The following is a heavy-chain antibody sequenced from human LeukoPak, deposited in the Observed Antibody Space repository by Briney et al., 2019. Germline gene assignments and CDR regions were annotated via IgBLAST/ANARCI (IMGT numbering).Heavy chain of an antibody. V-gene: IGHV3-23*01. J-gene: IGHJ4*02. CDR1: GFTFSSYA. CDR3: AKANPEWELLTAADY. Sequence: PGGSLRPSCAASGFTFSSYAMSWVRQAPGKGLEWVSAISGSGGSTYYADSVKGRFTISRDNSKNTLYLQMNSLRAEDTAVYYCAKANPEWELLTAADYWGQGTLVTVSS. CDR2: ISGSGGST. D-gene: IGHD1-26*01.